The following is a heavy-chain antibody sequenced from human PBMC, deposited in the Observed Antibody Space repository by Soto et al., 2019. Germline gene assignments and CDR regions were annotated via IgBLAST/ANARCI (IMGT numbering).Heavy chain of an antibody. CDR3: ARNESADIYGMDV. CDR1: GFTFSSYS. J-gene: IGHJ6*02. Sequence: EVQLVESGGGLVKPGGSLRLSCAASGFTFSSYSMNWVRQAPGKGLEWVSSISSSSVSINYADSVKGRFSISRDNAKNSLHLQLNNLRAEDTAVYYCARNESADIYGMDVWGQGTTVTVSS. CDR2: ISSSSVSI. V-gene: IGHV3-21*02.